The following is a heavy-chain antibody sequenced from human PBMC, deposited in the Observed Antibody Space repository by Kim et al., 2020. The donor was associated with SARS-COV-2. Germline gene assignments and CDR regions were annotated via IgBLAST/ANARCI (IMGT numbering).Heavy chain of an antibody. Sequence: GGSLRLSCAASGFTFSSYGMHWVRQAPGKGLEWVAVIWYDGSNKYYADSVKGRFTISRDNSKNTLYLQMNSLRAEDTAVYYCAREEDYGDYDRGINWFDPWGQGTLVTVSS. CDR3: AREEDYGDYDRGINWFDP. J-gene: IGHJ5*02. D-gene: IGHD4-17*01. V-gene: IGHV3-33*01. CDR2: IWYDGSNK. CDR1: GFTFSSYG.